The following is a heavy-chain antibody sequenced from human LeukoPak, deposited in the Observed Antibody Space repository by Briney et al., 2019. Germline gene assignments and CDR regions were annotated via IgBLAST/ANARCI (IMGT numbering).Heavy chain of an antibody. D-gene: IGHD3-10*01. J-gene: IGHJ4*02. CDR2: IKQDGSEK. CDR3: ARGRGGSLWFGEFNS. Sequence: GGSLRLSCAASGFTFSSYWMSWVRQAPGKGLEWVANIKQDGSEKYYVDSVKGRFTISRDNANNSLYLQMNSLRAEDTAVYYCARGRGGSLWFGEFNSWGQGTLVTVSS. V-gene: IGHV3-7*01. CDR1: GFTFSSYW.